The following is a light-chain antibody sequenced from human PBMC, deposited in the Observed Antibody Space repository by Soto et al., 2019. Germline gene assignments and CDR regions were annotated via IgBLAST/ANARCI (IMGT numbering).Light chain of an antibody. V-gene: IGLV1-40*01. Sequence: QSVLTHPPSVSGAPGQRVTISCTGSSSNIGATYDVQWYQQLPGTAPKLLIYGNSNRPSGVPDRFSGSKSGTSASLVITGLQADDEADYYCQSYDSSLSAHYVFGTGTKVTVL. CDR1: SSNIGATYD. CDR2: GNS. CDR3: QSYDSSLSAHYV. J-gene: IGLJ1*01.